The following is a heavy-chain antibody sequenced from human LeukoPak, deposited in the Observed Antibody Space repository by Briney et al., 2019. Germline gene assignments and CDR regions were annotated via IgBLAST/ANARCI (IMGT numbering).Heavy chain of an antibody. CDR2: MNPNSGNT. CDR1: GYTFTSYD. V-gene: IGHV1-8*01. CDR3: ARDSSSWYRRYFDY. J-gene: IGHJ4*02. Sequence: ASVKVSCKASGYTFTSYDINWVRQATGQGLEWMGWMNPNSGNTGYAQKFQGRVTMTRNTSISTAYMELSSLRSEDSAVYYCARDSSSWYRRYFDYWGQGTLVTVSS. D-gene: IGHD6-13*01.